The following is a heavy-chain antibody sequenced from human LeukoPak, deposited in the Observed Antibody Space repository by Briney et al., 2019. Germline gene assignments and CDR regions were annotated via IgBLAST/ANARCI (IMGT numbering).Heavy chain of an antibody. CDR3: ARGSSSWYFDC. V-gene: IGHV4-30-2*01. Sequence: LPVTCLVSGCSVRSHCQYWIWLGPPPGKDVEWIGYVYHCECDHQHQSLQRRATMSVDRSKNQSSLKLSSVTAADTAVYYCARGSSSWYFDCWGQGTLVTVSS. D-gene: IGHD6-13*01. J-gene: IGHJ4*02. CDR1: GCSVRSHCQY. CDR2: VYHCECD.